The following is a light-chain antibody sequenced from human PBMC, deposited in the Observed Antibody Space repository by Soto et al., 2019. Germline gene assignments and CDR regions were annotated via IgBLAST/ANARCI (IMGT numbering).Light chain of an antibody. V-gene: IGLV2-14*01. Sequence: QSVLTQPASVSGSPGQSITISCTGTSSDVGGYNYVSWYQQHPGKAPKLMIYEVSNRPSGVSNRFSGSKSGNTASLTISGLQAEDEADYYCCSYAGSYTHVFGGGTKLTVL. CDR3: CSYAGSYTHV. J-gene: IGLJ2*01. CDR2: EVS. CDR1: SSDVGGYNY.